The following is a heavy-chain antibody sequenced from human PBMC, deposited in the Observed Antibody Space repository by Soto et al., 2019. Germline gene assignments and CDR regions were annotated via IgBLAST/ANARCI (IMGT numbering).Heavy chain of an antibody. V-gene: IGHV1-69*13. J-gene: IGHJ4*02. CDR1: GGTFSSYA. CDR3: ARDPGCSGGSCYSGY. CDR2: IIPIFGTA. Sequence: GASVKVSCKASGGTFSSYAISWVRQAPGQGLEWMGGIIPIFGTANYAQKFQGRVTITADESTSTAYMELSSLRSEDTAVYYCARDPGCSGGSCYSGYWGQGTLVTVSS. D-gene: IGHD2-15*01.